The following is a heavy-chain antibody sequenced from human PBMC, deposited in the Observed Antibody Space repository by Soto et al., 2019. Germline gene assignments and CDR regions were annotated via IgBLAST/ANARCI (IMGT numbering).Heavy chain of an antibody. CDR1: GYTFTSYG. Sequence: ASVKVSCKASGYTFTSYGISWVRQAPGQGLEWMGWISAYNGNTNYAQKLQGRVTMTTDTSTSTAYMELRSLRSDDTAVYYCASVRSLEPTGRYYYGMDVWGQGTTVTVSS. CDR2: ISAYNGNT. D-gene: IGHD1-1*01. CDR3: ASVRSLEPTGRYYYGMDV. J-gene: IGHJ6*02. V-gene: IGHV1-18*01.